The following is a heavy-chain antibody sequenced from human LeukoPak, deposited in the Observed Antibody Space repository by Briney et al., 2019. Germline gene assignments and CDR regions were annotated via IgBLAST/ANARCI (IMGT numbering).Heavy chain of an antibody. CDR2: INQDGSTQ. J-gene: IGHJ4*02. CDR1: GFPFSGYW. V-gene: IGHV3-7*01. Sequence: GGSLRLPCAASGFPFSGYWMDWVRQAPGKGMEWVANINQDGSTQYYAASVKGRFTISRDNAKSSLYLQMNILRAEDTAVYYCSRSLDYLGQGALVTVSS. CDR3: SRSLDY.